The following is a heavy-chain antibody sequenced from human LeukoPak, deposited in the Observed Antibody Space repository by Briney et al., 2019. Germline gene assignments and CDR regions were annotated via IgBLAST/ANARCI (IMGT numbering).Heavy chain of an antibody. D-gene: IGHD2-2*01. V-gene: IGHV3-23*01. CDR1: GFTFSSSA. CDR3: AKDRCTSTSCPLDY. J-gene: IGHJ4*02. Sequence: GGSLRLSCAASGFTFSSSAMSWVRQAPGKGLEWVAAISDTGRLSYCADSVNGRFTISRDNSKNTLSLQMNNLRAEDTAVYYCAKDRCTSTSCPLDYWGQGTLVTVSS. CDR2: ISDTGRLS.